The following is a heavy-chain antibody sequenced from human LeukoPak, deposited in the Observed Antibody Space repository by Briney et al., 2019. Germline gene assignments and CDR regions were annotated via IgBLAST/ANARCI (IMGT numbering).Heavy chain of an antibody. CDR2: IDYSGST. J-gene: IGHJ4*02. V-gene: IGHV4-59*01. Sequence: SETLSLTCTVSGASISSYYWSWIRQPPGKGLEWIGYIDYSGSTNYNPSLKSRVIISVDTSRTQFSLKLSSVTAADTAVYYCARHYYSDPFDYWGQGTLVTVSS. CDR3: ARHYYSDPFDY. CDR1: GASISSYY. D-gene: IGHD4-17*01.